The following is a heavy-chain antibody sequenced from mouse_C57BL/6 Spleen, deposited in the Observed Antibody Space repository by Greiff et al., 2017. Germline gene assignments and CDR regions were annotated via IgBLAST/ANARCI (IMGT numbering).Heavy chain of an antibody. V-gene: IGHV1-82*01. CDR3: AREGYSWFAY. D-gene: IGHD2-3*01. CDR1: GYAFSSSW. CDR2: IYPGDGDT. Sequence: VKLMESGPELVKPGASVKISCKASGYAFSSSWMNWVKQRPGKGLEWIGRIYPGDGDTNYNGKFKGKATLTADKSSSTAYMQLSSLTSEDSAVYFCAREGYSWFAYWGQGTLVTVSA. J-gene: IGHJ3*01.